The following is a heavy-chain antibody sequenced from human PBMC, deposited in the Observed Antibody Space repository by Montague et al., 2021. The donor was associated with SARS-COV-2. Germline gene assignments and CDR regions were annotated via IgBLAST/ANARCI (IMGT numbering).Heavy chain of an antibody. J-gene: IGHJ3*01. CDR3: AGDRGVYFYADDAFDL. V-gene: IGHV3-7*03. Sequence: ASGFTFSNYWLSWIRQAPGEALEWVANINQDVTVASYVDSAKGRFTISRNNDMSLLYLQMNSLGAEDTAVYYCAGDRGVYFYADDAFDLWGRGTMVIISS. CDR2: INQDVTVA. D-gene: IGHD3-22*01. CDR1: GFTFSNYW.